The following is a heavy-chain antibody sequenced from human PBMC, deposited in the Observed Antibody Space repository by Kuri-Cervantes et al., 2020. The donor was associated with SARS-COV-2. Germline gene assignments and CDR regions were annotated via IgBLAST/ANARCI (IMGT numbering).Heavy chain of an antibody. CDR1: GFTFSSYW. J-gene: IGHJ6*02. CDR3: ARGDFYYCSSTSCYTAGGGEPYGMDV. Sequence: GESLKISCAASGFTFSSYWMHWVRQAPGKGLVWVSRINSDGSSTSYADSVKGRFTISRDNAKNTLYLQMNSLRAEDTAVYYCARGDFYYCSSTSCYTAGGGEPYGMDVWGQGTTVTVSS. CDR2: INSDGSST. V-gene: IGHV3-74*01. D-gene: IGHD2-2*02.